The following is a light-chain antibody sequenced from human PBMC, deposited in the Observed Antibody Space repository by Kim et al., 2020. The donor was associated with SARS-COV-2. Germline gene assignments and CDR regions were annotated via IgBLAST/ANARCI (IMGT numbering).Light chain of an antibody. CDR3: YSAADNNWL. Sequence: SPGQTARTTCSGDGLAKRYARWFQQKPGQAPLLVIYKDSKRPSGIPERFSGSSSGTTVTLTISGAQVEDEADYYCYSAADNNWLFGGGTQLTVL. CDR1: GLAKRY. J-gene: IGLJ3*02. V-gene: IGLV3-27*01. CDR2: KDS.